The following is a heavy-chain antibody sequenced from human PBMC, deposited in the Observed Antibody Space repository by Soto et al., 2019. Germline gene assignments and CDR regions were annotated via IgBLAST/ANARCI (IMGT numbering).Heavy chain of an antibody. V-gene: IGHV1-18*01. J-gene: IGHJ6*03. CDR2: ISAYNGNT. D-gene: IGHD4-17*01. Sequence: ASVKVSCKASGYTFTSYGISWVRQAPGQGLEWMGWISAYNGNTNYAQKLQGRVTMTTDTSTSTAYMELRSLRSDDTAVYYCARDWELPIHDYGDDYYYYYMDVWGKGTTVTVSS. CDR1: GYTFTSYG. CDR3: ARDWELPIHDYGDDYYYYYMDV.